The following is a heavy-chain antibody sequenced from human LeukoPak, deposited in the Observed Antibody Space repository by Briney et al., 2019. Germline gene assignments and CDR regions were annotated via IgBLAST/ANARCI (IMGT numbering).Heavy chain of an antibody. Sequence: GGSLRLSCAASGFTFSSYAMSWVRQAPGKGLEWVSASSGSGGSTYYADSVKGRFTISRDNSKNTLYLQMNSLRAEDTAVYYCATDGYYDSSGYYPLDYWGQGTLVTVSS. CDR2: SSGSGGST. V-gene: IGHV3-23*01. J-gene: IGHJ4*02. CDR3: ATDGYYDSSGYYPLDY. D-gene: IGHD3-22*01. CDR1: GFTFSSYA.